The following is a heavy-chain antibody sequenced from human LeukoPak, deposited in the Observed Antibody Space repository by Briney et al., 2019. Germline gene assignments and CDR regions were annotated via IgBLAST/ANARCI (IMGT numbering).Heavy chain of an antibody. CDR1: GYTFTGYY. D-gene: IGHD6-19*01. V-gene: IGHV7-4-1*02. Sequence: ASVKVSCKASGYTFTGYYMHWVRQAPGQGLEWMGWINTNTGNPTYAQGFTGRFVFSLDTSVSTAYLQISSLKAEDTAVYYCAGALEVLISGWHDPMNWFDPWGQGTLVTVSS. CDR2: INTNTGNP. CDR3: AGALEVLISGWHDPMNWFDP. J-gene: IGHJ5*02.